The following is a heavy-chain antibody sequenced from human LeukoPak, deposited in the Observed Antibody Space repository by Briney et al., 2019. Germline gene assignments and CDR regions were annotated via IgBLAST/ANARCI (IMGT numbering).Heavy chain of an antibody. CDR2: IYYGGST. D-gene: IGHD6-19*01. CDR3: AAQYSSGWCVEHYYGMDV. J-gene: IGHJ6*02. Sequence: SETLSLTCTVSGGSISTYYWSWIRQPPGKGLEWIGYIYYGGSTNYNPSLKSRVTISVDTSKNQFSLRLSSVTAADTAVYYCAAQYSSGWCVEHYYGMDVWGQGTTVTVSS. V-gene: IGHV4-59*01. CDR1: GGSISTYY.